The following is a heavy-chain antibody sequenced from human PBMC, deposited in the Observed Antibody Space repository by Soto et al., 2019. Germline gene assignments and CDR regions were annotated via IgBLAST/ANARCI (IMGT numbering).Heavy chain of an antibody. CDR1: GGSISSGGYS. D-gene: IGHD3-10*01. CDR2: IYHSGST. J-gene: IGHJ5*02. V-gene: IGHV4-30-2*01. Sequence: SETLSLTCAVSGGSISSGGYSWSRIRQPPGKGLEWIGYIYHSGSTYYNPSLKSRVTISVDRSKNQFSLKLSSVTAADTAVYYCAGKPTYYYGSGSYYNKRTNWFDPWGQGTLVTVSS. CDR3: AGKPTYYYGSGSYYNKRTNWFDP.